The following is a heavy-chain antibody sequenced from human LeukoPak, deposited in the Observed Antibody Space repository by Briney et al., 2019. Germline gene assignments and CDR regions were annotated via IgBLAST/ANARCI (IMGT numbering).Heavy chain of an antibody. D-gene: IGHD3-10*01. J-gene: IGHJ6*02. V-gene: IGHV3-20*04. CDR1: GFTFDDYG. CDR2: INWNGGST. CDR3: ARGGVGELSGYYYYYGMDV. Sequence: GGSLRLSCAASGFTFDDYGMSWVRQAPGKGLEWVSGINWNGGSTGYADSVKDRFTISRDNAKNSLYLQMNSLRAEDTALYYCARGGVGELSGYYYYYGMDVWGQGTTVTVSS.